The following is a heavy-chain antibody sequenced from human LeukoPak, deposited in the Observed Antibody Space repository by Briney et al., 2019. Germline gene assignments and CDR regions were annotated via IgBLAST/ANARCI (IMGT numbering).Heavy chain of an antibody. V-gene: IGHV1-2*02. CDR3: ARGVVRGVIITTYDAFDI. D-gene: IGHD3-10*01. Sequence: ASVKVFCKASGYTFTGYYMHWVRQALGQGLEWMGWINPNSGGTNYAQKFQGRVTMTRDTSISTAYMELSRLRSDDTAVYYCARGVVRGVIITTYDAFDIWGQGTMVTVSS. CDR2: INPNSGGT. CDR1: GYTFTGYY. J-gene: IGHJ3*02.